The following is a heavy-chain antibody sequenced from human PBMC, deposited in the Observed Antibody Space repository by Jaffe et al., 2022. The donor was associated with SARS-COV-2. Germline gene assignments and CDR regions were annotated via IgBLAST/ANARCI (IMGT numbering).Heavy chain of an antibody. J-gene: IGHJ5*02. CDR3: ATSTSSGGWERGWFDP. V-gene: IGHV4-30-4*01. CDR2: IYYSGST. D-gene: IGHD1-26*01. CDR1: GGSISSGDYY. Sequence: QVQLQESGPGLVKPSQTLSLTCTVSGGSISSGDYYWSWIRQPPGKGLEWIGYIYYSGSTYYNPSLKSRVTISVDTSKNQFSLKLSSVTAADTAVYYCATSTSSGGWERGWFDPWGQGTLVTVSS.